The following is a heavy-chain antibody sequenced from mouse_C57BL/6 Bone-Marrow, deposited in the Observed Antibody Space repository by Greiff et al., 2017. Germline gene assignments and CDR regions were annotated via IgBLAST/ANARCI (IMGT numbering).Heavy chain of an antibody. J-gene: IGHJ1*03. CDR3: ARKGYYYGSSYGYFDV. V-gene: IGHV1-81*01. D-gene: IGHD1-1*01. Sequence: QVQLQQSGAELARPGASVKLSCKASGYTFTSSGISWVKQRTGQGLEWIGEIYPRSGNTYYNEKFKGKATLTADKSSSTAYMELRSLTSEDSAVYFCARKGYYYGSSYGYFDVWGTGTTVTVSS. CDR1: GYTFTSSG. CDR2: IYPRSGNT.